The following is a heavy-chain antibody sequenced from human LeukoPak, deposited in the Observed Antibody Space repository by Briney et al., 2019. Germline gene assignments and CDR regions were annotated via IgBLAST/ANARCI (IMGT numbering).Heavy chain of an antibody. V-gene: IGHV3-33*01. J-gene: IGHJ6*03. CDR3: ARGSGYSSSWYYYYYYMDV. Sequence: GGSLRLSCAASGFTFSSCGMHWVRQAPGKGLEWVAVIWYDGSNKYYADSVKGRFTISRDNSKNTLYLQMNSLRAEDTAVYYCARGSGYSSSWYYYYYYMDVWGKGTTVTVSS. CDR2: IWYDGSNK. D-gene: IGHD6-13*01. CDR1: GFTFSSCG.